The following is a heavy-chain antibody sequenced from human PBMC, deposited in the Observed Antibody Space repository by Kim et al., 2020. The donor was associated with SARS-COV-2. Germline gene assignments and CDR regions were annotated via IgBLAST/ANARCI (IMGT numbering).Heavy chain of an antibody. V-gene: IGHV4-31*03. CDR3: SRAPGGNWYNWFDP. Sequence: SETLSLTCTVSGGSISSGNYYWSWIRQHPVKGLEWIGYIDYSGSTYYNPSLKSRLTISVDTSKNQFSLNLTSVTAADTAAYYCSRAPGGNWYNWFDPWC. CDR1: GGSISSGNYY. CDR2: IDYSGST. D-gene: IGHD2-15*01. J-gene: IGHJ5*02.